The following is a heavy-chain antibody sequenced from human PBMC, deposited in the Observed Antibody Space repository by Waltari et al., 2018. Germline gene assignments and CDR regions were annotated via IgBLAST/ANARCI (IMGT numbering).Heavy chain of an antibody. J-gene: IGHJ4*02. V-gene: IGHV3-7*01. D-gene: IGHD2-2*01. Sequence: EVHLVESGGDLVPPGGSLRLSCTASGFIFSNYWVTWVRQAPGKGLGWVANINQDGSHKFYVDSVKGRFTISRDNVKNSLYLQMNSLRAEDTGVYYCARDRDQSNYFDPWGQGTLVTVSS. CDR2: INQDGSHK. CDR3: ARDRDQSNYFDP. CDR1: GFIFSNYW.